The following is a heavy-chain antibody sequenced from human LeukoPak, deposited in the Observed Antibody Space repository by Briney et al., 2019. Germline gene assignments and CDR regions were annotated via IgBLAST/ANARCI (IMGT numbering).Heavy chain of an antibody. D-gene: IGHD3-3*01. J-gene: IGHJ6*03. CDR3: ARNDYDFWSGWVMDV. CDR2: IYYSGST. V-gene: IGHV4-59*01. CDR1: GGSISSYY. Sequence: SETLSLTRTVSGGSISSYYWSWIRQPPGRGLEWIGYIYYSGSTNYNPSLKSRVTISVDTSKNQFSLKLSSVTAADTAVYYCARNDYDFWSGWVMDVWGKGTTVTVSS.